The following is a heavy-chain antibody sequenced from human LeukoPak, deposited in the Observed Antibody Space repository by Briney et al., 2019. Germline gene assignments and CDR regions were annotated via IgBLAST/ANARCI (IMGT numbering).Heavy chain of an antibody. Sequence: PSETLSLTCTVSGGSISSYYWSWIRQPPGKGLEWIGYIYYSGSTNYDPSLKSRVTISVDTSKNQLSLKLSSVTAADTAVYYCAREGSGTNWFDPWGQGTLVTVSS. V-gene: IGHV4-59*01. CDR1: GGSISSYY. CDR3: AREGSGTNWFDP. D-gene: IGHD3-10*01. CDR2: IYYSGST. J-gene: IGHJ5*02.